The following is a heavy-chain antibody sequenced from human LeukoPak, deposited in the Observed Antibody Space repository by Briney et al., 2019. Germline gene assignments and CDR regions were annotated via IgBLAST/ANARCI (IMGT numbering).Heavy chain of an antibody. D-gene: IGHD3-22*01. J-gene: IGHJ3*02. Sequence: GGSLRLSCAASGFSFSTYTVSWVRQAPGKGLEWVSYISSSGSSIYYADSVKGRFTISRDNAKKSLYLQMHSLRAEDTAVYYCARDSHKFDSSGYYPDAFDIWGQGTMVTVSS. CDR1: GFSFSTYT. CDR3: ARDSHKFDSSGYYPDAFDI. CDR2: ISSSGSSI. V-gene: IGHV3-48*04.